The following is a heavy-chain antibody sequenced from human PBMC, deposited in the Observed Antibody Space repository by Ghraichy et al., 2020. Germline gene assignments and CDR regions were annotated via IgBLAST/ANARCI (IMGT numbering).Heavy chain of an antibody. CDR2: IGTSDDP. CDR1: GFTFSSYD. CDR3: ASGADPYYYMGV. V-gene: IGHV3-13*05. Sequence: GGSLRLSCAASGFTFSSYDMHWVRQVTGKGLEWVSAIGTSDDPYYRDSVKGRFTISRKNAKNSLYLQMNSLRAGETAVYYCASGADPYYYMGVWGKGTTVTVSS. J-gene: IGHJ6*03.